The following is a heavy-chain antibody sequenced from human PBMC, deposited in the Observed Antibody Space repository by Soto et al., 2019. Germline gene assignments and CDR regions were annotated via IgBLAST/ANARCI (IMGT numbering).Heavy chain of an antibody. CDR2: IIPIFGTA. J-gene: IGHJ4*02. CDR3: ARSIVVVVAATPGHFDY. Sequence: QVQLVQSGAEVKKPGSSVKVSCKASGGTFSSYAISWVRQAPGQGLEWMGGIIPIFGTANYAQKFQGRVTITADEYTSTAYMELSSLRSEDTAVYYCARSIVVVVAATPGHFDYWGQGTLVTVSS. CDR1: GGTFSSYA. V-gene: IGHV1-69*01. D-gene: IGHD2-15*01.